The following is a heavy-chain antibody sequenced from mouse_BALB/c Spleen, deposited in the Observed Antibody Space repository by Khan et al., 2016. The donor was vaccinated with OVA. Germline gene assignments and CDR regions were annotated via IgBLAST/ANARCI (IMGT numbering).Heavy chain of an antibody. V-gene: IGHV3-2*02. CDR1: GYSITSDYA. D-gene: IGHD1-1*01. CDR3: ARSGTITTGVATDFDY. CDR2: IKYSGST. Sequence: QLEESGPGLVKPSQSLSLTCTVTGYSITSDYAWNWIRQFPGNKLEWMGYIKYSGSTSYNPSLKSRISLTRDTSKYQFFLQLTSVTTEDTATYYCARSGTITTGVATDFDYWGQGTTLTVSS. J-gene: IGHJ2*01.